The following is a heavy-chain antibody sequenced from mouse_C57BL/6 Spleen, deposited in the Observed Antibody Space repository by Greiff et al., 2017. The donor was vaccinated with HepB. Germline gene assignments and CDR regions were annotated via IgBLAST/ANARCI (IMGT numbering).Heavy chain of an antibody. V-gene: IGHV1-69*01. Sequence: QVQLQQPGAELVMPGASVKLSCKASGYTFTSYWMHWVKQRPGQGLEWIGEIDPSDSYTNYNQKFKGKSTLTVDKSSSTAYMQRSSLTSEDSAVYYCARVLYYAMDYWGQGTSVTVSS. J-gene: IGHJ4*01. CDR3: ARVLYYAMDY. CDR2: IDPSDSYT. CDR1: GYTFTSYW.